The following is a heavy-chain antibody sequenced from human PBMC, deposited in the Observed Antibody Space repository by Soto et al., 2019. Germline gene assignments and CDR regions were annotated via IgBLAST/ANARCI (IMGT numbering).Heavy chain of an antibody. D-gene: IGHD2-15*01. Sequence: ASVKVSCKASGYTFTSYYMHWVRQAPGQGLEWMGIINPSGGSTSYAQKFQGRVTMTRDTSTSTVYMELSSLRSEDTAVYYCARPRCGGGSCYSGYYYHGMDVWGQGTTVTVSS. CDR1: GYTFTSYY. CDR3: ARPRCGGGSCYSGYYYHGMDV. J-gene: IGHJ6*02. V-gene: IGHV1-46*01. CDR2: INPSGGST.